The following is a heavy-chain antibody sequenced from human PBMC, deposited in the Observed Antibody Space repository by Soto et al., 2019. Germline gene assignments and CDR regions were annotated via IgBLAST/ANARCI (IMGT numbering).Heavy chain of an antibody. D-gene: IGHD3-22*01. V-gene: IGHV4-59*01. Sequence: QVQLQQSGPALVKPSETLSLTCEVSGDSFGSYSWNWIRQPPGKGLQGIGKIYNTGRTGYNPAIQRRVTLSIDTSRIKLSLTLSPVTAADTAVYYCARDGFYTDSSGSRDDGFDYWGQGTLVTVSA. CDR1: GDSFGSYS. J-gene: IGHJ4*02. CDR3: ARDGFYTDSSGSRDDGFDY. CDR2: IYNTGRT.